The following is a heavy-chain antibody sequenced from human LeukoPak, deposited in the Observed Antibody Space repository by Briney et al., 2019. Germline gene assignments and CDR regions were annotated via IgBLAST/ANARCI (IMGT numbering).Heavy chain of an antibody. D-gene: IGHD4-23*01. CDR3: ARGLDYGGNAVDY. CDR1: GYTFTRYT. CDR2: INTNTGNP. Sequence: ASVKVSCKASGYTFTRYTINWVRQAPGQGLEWMGWINTNTGNPTYAQGFTGRFVFSLDTSVTTAYLQINSLKAEDTAVYYCARGLDYGGNAVDYWGQGTLVTVSS. V-gene: IGHV7-4-1*02. J-gene: IGHJ4*02.